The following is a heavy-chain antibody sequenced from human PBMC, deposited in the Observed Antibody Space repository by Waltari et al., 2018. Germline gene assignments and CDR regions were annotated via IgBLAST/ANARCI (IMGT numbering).Heavy chain of an antibody. CDR1: GGSISSGDYY. J-gene: IGHJ4*02. CDR2: IYDRGST. CDR3: SLTQYGSGGSCLAYFDY. V-gene: IGHV4-30-4*08. Sequence: QVQLQESGPGLVKPSQTLSLTCTVSGGSISSGDYYWSWIRQPPGKGLEWIGYIYDRGSTYYTPSRKSRVTISVDTSKNQCALKLSAVTAAETAGYYCSLTQYGSGGSCLAYFDYWGQGTLVTVSS. D-gene: IGHD2-15*01.